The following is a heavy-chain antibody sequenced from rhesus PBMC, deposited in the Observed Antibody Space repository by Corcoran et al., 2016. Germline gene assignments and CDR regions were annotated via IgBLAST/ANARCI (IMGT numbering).Heavy chain of an antibody. CDR1: GFTFSSYG. Sequence: EVQLVESGGGLVQPGGSLRLSCAASGFTFSSYGMHRVRQAPGEGREGGAVLSYNGSKKYYAYSVDDRFTISIDNSKNKLYLQMNNLKVEDTAVYYCARAKGGYSDSTHDYWGQGVLVTVSS. CDR2: LSYNGSKK. D-gene: IGHD5-12*01. V-gene: IGHV3-54*02. CDR3: ARAKGGYSDSTHDY. J-gene: IGHJ4*01.